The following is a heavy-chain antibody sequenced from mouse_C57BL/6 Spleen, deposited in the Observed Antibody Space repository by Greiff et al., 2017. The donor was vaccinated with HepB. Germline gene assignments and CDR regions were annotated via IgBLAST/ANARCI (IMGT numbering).Heavy chain of an antibody. CDR3: ARPGGNWYFDV. Sequence: EVMLVESGGGLVKPGGSLKLSCAASGFTFSSYAMSWVRQTPEKRLEWVATISDGGSYTYYPDNVKGRFTISRDNAKNNLYLQMSHLKSEDTAMYYCARPGGNWYFDVWGTGTTVTVSS. J-gene: IGHJ1*03. V-gene: IGHV5-4*03. D-gene: IGHD4-1*01. CDR1: GFTFSSYA. CDR2: ISDGGSYT.